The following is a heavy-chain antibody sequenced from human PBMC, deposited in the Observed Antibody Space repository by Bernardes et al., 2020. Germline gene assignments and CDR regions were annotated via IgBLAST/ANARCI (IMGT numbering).Heavy chain of an antibody. V-gene: IGHV1-8*01. Sequence: ASVKVSCKASGYTFTSYDINWVRQATGQGLEWMGWMNPNSGNTGYAQKFQGRVTMTRDSSINTAYMELSSLRSEDTAVYYCARWYQEAVAGAYYYHYMDVWGKGTTVTVSS. J-gene: IGHJ6*03. CDR2: MNPNSGNT. CDR1: GYTFTSYD. D-gene: IGHD6-19*01. CDR3: ARWYQEAVAGAYYYHYMDV.